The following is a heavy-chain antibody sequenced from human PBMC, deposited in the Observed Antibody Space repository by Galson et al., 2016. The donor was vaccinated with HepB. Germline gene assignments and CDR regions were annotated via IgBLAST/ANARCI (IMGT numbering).Heavy chain of an antibody. D-gene: IGHD5-18*01. V-gene: IGHV3-15*01. J-gene: IGHJ4*02. Sequence: SLRLSCAASGFTFSRAWMNWVRQAPGKGLEWVGRIKSYTDGGTTDYAAPMKGRFTFSRDESKNTLYLQMNSLKTEDTAVYYCTTSSTRGYTYGPSAYWGRGTLVAASS. CDR3: TTSSTRGYTYGPSAY. CDR2: IKSYTDGGTT. CDR1: GFTFSRAW.